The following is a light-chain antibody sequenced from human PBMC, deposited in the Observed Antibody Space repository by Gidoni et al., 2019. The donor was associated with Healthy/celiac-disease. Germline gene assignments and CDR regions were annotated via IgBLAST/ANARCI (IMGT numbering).Light chain of an antibody. J-gene: IGLJ3*02. CDR1: SSDVGSYNL. V-gene: IGLV2-23*02. CDR2: EVT. Sequence: QSALTQPAAVSGSPGQSLTISCTGTSSDVGSYNLVSWYQQHPGKAPKLMLYEVTKRPSGVSNRFSGSKSGNTASLTISGLQADDEADYYCCSFAGSSTLWVFGGGTKLTVL. CDR3: CSFAGSSTLWV.